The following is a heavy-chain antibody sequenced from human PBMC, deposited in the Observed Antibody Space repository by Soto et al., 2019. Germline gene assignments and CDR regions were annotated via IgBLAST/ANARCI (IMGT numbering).Heavy chain of an antibody. Sequence: EVQLVESGGGLVQSGGSLRLSCAASGFTFNSHWMHWVRQGPGEGLVWVSSIQSDGTITNYVDSVKGRFTISRDNAKNTLYLQMNSLRAEDTAVYECAREGPWPGKGMDVWGQGTTVTVSS. CDR3: AREGPWPGKGMDV. V-gene: IGHV3-74*01. CDR1: GFTFNSHW. CDR2: IQSDGTIT. D-gene: IGHD1-1*01. J-gene: IGHJ6*02.